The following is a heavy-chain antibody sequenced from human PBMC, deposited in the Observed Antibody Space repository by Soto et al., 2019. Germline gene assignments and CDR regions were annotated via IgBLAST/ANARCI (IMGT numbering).Heavy chain of an antibody. Sequence: PGGTLDRSCAASGKTLDIYWLPCVRQAPGKGLVWVSRIKTDGSITSYADSVQGRFTISRDNAKNTLYLQMNSMRAEDTVVYYSASVGSGWYHFDYWGQGTLVTVSS. J-gene: IGHJ4*02. CDR2: IKTDGSIT. D-gene: IGHD6-19*01. CDR1: GKTLDIYW. CDR3: ASVGSGWYHFDY. V-gene: IGHV3-74*01.